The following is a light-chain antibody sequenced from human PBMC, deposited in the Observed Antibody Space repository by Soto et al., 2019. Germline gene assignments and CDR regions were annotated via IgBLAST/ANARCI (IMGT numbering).Light chain of an antibody. CDR1: SGYSNYK. J-gene: IGLJ2*01. CDR3: GADHGSGNNFVRV. V-gene: IGLV9-49*01. CDR2: VGTGGIVG. Sequence: QPMLTQPPSASASLGASVTLTCTLSSGYSNYKVDWYQQRPGKGPRFVMRVGTGGIVGSKGDGIPDRFSVLGSGLNRYLTIKNIQEEDESDYHCGADHGSGNNFVRVFGGGTKVTVL.